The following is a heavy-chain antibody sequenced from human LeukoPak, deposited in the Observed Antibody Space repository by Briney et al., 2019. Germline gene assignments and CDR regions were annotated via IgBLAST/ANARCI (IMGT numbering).Heavy chain of an antibody. CDR2: IYYSGTV. J-gene: IGHJ6*03. CDR3: ARDSSRTPRVMAV. CDR1: GGSINSDYYH. Sequence: SETLSLTCSVSGGSINSDYYHWNWIRQHPGTGLEWIGYIYYSGTVHYNPSLKGRVTISVDTSKAQMSLRVTSVTAADTAVYYCARDSSRTPRVMAVWRKGTTVTVSS. V-gene: IGHV4-31*03. D-gene: IGHD1-14*01.